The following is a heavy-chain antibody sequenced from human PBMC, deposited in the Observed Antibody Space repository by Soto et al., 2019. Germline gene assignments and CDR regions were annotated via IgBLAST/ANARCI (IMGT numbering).Heavy chain of an antibody. J-gene: IGHJ6*02. CDR2: IIPIFGTA. V-gene: IGHV1-69*13. Sequence: SVKVSCKASGGTFSSYAISWVRQAPGQGLEWMGGIIPIFGTANYAQKFQGRVTITADESTSTAYMELSSLRSEDAAVYYCARDLVTMVRSTGYYYGMDVWGQGTTVTVSS. D-gene: IGHD3-10*01. CDR1: GGTFSSYA. CDR3: ARDLVTMVRSTGYYYGMDV.